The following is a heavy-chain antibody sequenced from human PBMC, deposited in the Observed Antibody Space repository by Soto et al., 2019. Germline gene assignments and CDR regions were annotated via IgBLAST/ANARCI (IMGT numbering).Heavy chain of an antibody. CDR3: ARLNMVRGPKEGWFDP. J-gene: IGHJ5*02. CDR2: IYYSGST. V-gene: IGHV4-39*01. Sequence: QLQLQESGPGLVKPSETLSLTCTVSGGSISSSSYYWGWIRQPPGKGLEWIGSIYYSGSTYYNPSLKSRVTISVDTSKNQFSLKLSPVTAADTAVYYCARLNMVRGPKEGWFDPWGQGTLVTVSS. CDR1: GGSISSSSYY. D-gene: IGHD3-10*01.